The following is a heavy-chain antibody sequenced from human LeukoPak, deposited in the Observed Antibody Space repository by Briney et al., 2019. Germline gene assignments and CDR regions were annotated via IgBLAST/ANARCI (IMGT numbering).Heavy chain of an antibody. D-gene: IGHD2-2*01. V-gene: IGHV4-39*07. CDR1: GXSINSFSDY. J-gene: IGHJ5*02. CDR3: ARDYCSSTSCYWASYNWFDP. Sequence: KPXXXXXLXCTXSGXSINSFSDYWGWIRQPPGKGLEWIGSVKYSGSTNYNPSLKSRVTISVDTSKNQFSLKLSSVTAADTAVYYCARDYCSSTSCYWASYNWFDPWGQGTLVTVSS. CDR2: VKYSGST.